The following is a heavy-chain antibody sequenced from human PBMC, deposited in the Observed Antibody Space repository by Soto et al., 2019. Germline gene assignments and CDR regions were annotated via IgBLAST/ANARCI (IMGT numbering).Heavy chain of an antibody. Sequence: SVKVSCKASGFTFTSSAMQWVRQARGQRLEWIGWIVVGSGNTNYAQKFQERVTITRDMSTSTAYMELSSLRSEDTAVYYCTTEFDYYDSSGYYYATDYWGQGALVTVSS. V-gene: IGHV1-58*02. CDR2: IVVGSGNT. J-gene: IGHJ4*02. CDR3: TTEFDYYDSSGYYYATDY. D-gene: IGHD3-22*01. CDR1: GFTFTSSA.